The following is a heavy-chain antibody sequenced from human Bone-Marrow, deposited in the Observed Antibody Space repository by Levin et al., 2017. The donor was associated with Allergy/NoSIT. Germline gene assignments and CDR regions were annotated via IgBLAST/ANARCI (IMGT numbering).Heavy chain of an antibody. CDR1: GYTFTGYY. V-gene: IGHV1-2*06. CDR2: INPNSGGT. CDR3: ARAPLSSGWYPSGPIDY. J-gene: IGHJ4*02. Sequence: GESLKISCKASGYTFTGYYMHWVRQAPGQGLEWMGRINPNSGGTNYAQKFQGRVTMTRDTSISTAYMELSRLRSDDTAVYYCARAPLSSGWYPSGPIDYWGQGTLVTVSS. D-gene: IGHD6-19*01.